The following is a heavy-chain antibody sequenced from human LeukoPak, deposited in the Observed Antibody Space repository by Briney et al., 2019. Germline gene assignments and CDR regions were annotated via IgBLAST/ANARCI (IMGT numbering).Heavy chain of an antibody. Sequence: GGSLRLSCAASGFTFSSYAMSWVRQAPGKGLEWVSAISGSGGSTYYADSVKGRFTISRDNSKSTLYLQMNSLRAEDTAVYYCAKDLGVTGEIDYWGQGTLVTVSS. D-gene: IGHD7-27*01. J-gene: IGHJ4*02. CDR1: GFTFSSYA. CDR2: ISGSGGST. CDR3: AKDLGVTGEIDY. V-gene: IGHV3-23*01.